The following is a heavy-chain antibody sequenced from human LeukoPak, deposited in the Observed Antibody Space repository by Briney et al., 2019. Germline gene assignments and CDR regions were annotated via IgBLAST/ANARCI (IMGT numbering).Heavy chain of an antibody. V-gene: IGHV3-30*02. CDR1: GFTFSSNG. CDR3: AKETVRWELLGLDY. J-gene: IGHJ4*02. D-gene: IGHD1-26*01. Sequence: GGSLRLSCAASGFTFSSNGMHWVRQAPGKGLEWVAFIRYDGSNKYYADSVKGRFTISRDNSKNTLYLQMNSLRAEDTAVYYCAKETVRWELLGLDYWGQGTLVTVSS. CDR2: IRYDGSNK.